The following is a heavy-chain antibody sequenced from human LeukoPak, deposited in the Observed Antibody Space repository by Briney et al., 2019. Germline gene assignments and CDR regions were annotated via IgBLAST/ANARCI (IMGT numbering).Heavy chain of an antibody. CDR3: ARGAVAGYFDY. CDR1: GFAFSSYS. J-gene: IGHJ4*02. Sequence: GGSLRLSCAASGFAFSSYSMNWVRQAPGKGLEWVSSISSSSSYIYYADSVKGRFTISRDNAKNSLYLQMNSLRAEDTAVYYCARGAVAGYFDYWGQGTLVTVSS. CDR2: ISSSSSYI. V-gene: IGHV3-21*01. D-gene: IGHD6-19*01.